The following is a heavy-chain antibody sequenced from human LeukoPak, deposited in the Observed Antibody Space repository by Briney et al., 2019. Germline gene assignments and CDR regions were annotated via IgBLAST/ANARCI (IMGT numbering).Heavy chain of an antibody. J-gene: IGHJ4*02. D-gene: IGHD3-10*01. CDR1: GFTFSSYG. CDR2: ISYDGSNK. CDR3: ARQYYGSGSNDY. V-gene: IGHV3-30*03. Sequence: GGSLRLSCAASGFTFSSYGMHWVRQAPGKGLEWVAVISYDGSNKYYADSVKGRFTISRDNSKNTLYLQMNSLRAEDTAVYYCARQYYGSGSNDYWGQGTLVTVPS.